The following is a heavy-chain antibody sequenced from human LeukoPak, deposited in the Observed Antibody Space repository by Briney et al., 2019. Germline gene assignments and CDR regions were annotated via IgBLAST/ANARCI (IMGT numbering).Heavy chain of an antibody. CDR3: AEGGEWVTEY. CDR1: GFTFDHYA. Sequence: GGSLRLSCAASGFTFDHYAMHWVRQAPGKGLEWVSLISGNGGSTNYADSVKGRFTISRDNSKNSLYLQMNSLRTEDTALYYCAEGGEWVTEYWGQGTLVTVSS. CDR2: ISGNGGST. V-gene: IGHV3-43*02. J-gene: IGHJ4*02. D-gene: IGHD3-10*01.